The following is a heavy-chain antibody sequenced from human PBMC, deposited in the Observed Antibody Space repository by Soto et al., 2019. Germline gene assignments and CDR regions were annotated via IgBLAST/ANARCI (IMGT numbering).Heavy chain of an antibody. CDR2: ISYDGGNE. CDR1: GFTFDSYG. Sequence: GGSLRLSCAASGFTFDSYGMHWVRQAPGKGLECVAFISYDGGNEYYADSVKGRFTISRDNSKNTLYLQMNSLRAEDTAVYYCAKSLAVAAGWFDPWGQGALVTVSS. J-gene: IGHJ5*02. D-gene: IGHD6-19*01. CDR3: AKSLAVAAGWFDP. V-gene: IGHV3-30*18.